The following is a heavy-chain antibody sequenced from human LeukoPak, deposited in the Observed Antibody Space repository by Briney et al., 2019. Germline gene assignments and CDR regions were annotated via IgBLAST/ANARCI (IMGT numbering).Heavy chain of an antibody. CDR3: ARDQSMSIDY. V-gene: IGHV3-21*01. J-gene: IGHJ4*02. D-gene: IGHD2/OR15-2a*01. Sequence: SCKASGYTFSSYSMNWVRQAPGKGLEWVSSISSSSSYIYYADSVKGRFTISRDNAKNSLYLQMNSLRAEDTAVYYCARDQSMSIDYWGQGTLVTVSS. CDR1: GYTFSSYS. CDR2: ISSSSSYI.